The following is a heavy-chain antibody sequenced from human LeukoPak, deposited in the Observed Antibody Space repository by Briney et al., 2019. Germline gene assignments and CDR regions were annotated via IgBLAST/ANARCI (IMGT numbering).Heavy chain of an antibody. J-gene: IGHJ4*02. CDR1: GYTFTSYY. CDR3: ATHDYGDYVLDY. CDR2: INPSGGST. V-gene: IGHV1-46*01. D-gene: IGHD4-17*01. Sequence: ASVKVSCKASGYTFTSYYMHWVRQAPGQGLEWMGIINPSGGSTSYAQKFQGRVTMTRDTSTSTVYMELSSLRSEDTAVYNCATHDYGDYVLDYWGQGTLVTVSS.